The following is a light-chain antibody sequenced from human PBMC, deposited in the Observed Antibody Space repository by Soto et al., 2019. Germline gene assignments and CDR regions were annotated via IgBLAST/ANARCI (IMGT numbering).Light chain of an antibody. CDR3: SSYTGGSTYV. CDR1: SSDIGGYKY. J-gene: IGLJ1*01. Sequence: QSVLTQPASVSGSPGQSITISCTGTSSDIGGYKYVSWYQQHPGKAPKLMIYDVSNRPSGVSNRFSGSKSGNTATLTISGLYSEDEAEYYCSSYTGGSTYVFGTGTKVTVL. V-gene: IGLV2-14*01. CDR2: DVS.